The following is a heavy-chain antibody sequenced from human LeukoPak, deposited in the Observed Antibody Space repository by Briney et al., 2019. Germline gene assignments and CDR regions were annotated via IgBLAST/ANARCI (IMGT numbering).Heavy chain of an antibody. CDR2: IYYSGST. CDR1: GGSISSYY. CDR3: ARSCGGDCYSGYYYYYYYIDV. V-gene: IGHV4-59*01. D-gene: IGHD2-21*02. J-gene: IGHJ6*03. Sequence: SETLSLTCTVSGGSISSYYLSWIRQPPGKGLEWIWYIYYSGSTNYNPYLQSRVTISVDASTNQFSLTLSSVTPAVTAVYYCARSCGGDCYSGYYYYYYYIDVWGKGPTVTVSS.